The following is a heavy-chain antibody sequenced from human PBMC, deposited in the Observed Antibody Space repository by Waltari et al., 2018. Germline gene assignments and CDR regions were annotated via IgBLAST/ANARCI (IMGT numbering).Heavy chain of an antibody. Sequence: QVQLVQSGAEVKKPGSSVKVSCKASGGTFSSYAISWVRQAPGQGLEWMGGIIPLCGTANYAQKFQGRVTITTDESTSTAYMELSSLRSEDTAVYYCARAHDPTSGGFLEWLLGYWGQGTLVTVSS. D-gene: IGHD3-3*01. J-gene: IGHJ4*02. CDR2: IIPLCGTA. CDR1: GGTFSSYA. V-gene: IGHV1-69*05. CDR3: ARAHDPTSGGFLEWLLGY.